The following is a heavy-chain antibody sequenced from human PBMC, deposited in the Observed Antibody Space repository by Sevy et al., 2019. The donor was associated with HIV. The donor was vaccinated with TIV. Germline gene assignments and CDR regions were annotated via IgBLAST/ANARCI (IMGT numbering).Heavy chain of an antibody. Sequence: GGSLRLSCAASGFTFSSYEMNWVRQAPGKGLEWVSYISSSGSTIYYADPVKGRFTISRDNAKNSLYLQMNSLRAEDTAVYYCARASTTYYDFWSGSLGYYFDYWGQGTLVTVSS. CDR2: ISSSGSTI. CDR1: GFTFSSYE. CDR3: ARASTTYYDFWSGSLGYYFDY. J-gene: IGHJ4*02. D-gene: IGHD3-3*01. V-gene: IGHV3-48*03.